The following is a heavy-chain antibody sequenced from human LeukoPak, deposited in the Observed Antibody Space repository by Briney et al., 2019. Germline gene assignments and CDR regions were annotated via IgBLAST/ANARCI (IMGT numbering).Heavy chain of an antibody. CDR2: IYPGDSDT. J-gene: IGHJ4*02. CDR1: GYSFTSYW. D-gene: IGHD3-10*01. V-gene: IGHV5-51*01. CDR3: ARRYYYGSGSYEWSYYFDY. Sequence: GESLKISCKGSGYSFTSYWIGWVRQMPGKGLEWMGIIYPGDSDTRYSPSFQSQVTISADKSISTAYLQWSSLKASDTAMYYCARRYYYGSGSYEWSYYFDYWGQGTLVTVSS.